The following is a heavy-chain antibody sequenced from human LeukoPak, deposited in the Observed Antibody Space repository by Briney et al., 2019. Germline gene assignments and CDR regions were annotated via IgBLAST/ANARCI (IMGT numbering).Heavy chain of an antibody. CDR3: ARVYRWLHPNDAFDI. Sequence: GASVEVSCKASGYTFTGYYMHWVRQAPGQGLEWMGWITPNSGGTNYAQKFQGGVTMTSDTSISTAYMELSRLRSDDTAVYYCARVYRWLHPNDAFDIWGQGTMVTVSS. J-gene: IGHJ3*02. V-gene: IGHV1-2*02. CDR1: GYTFTGYY. CDR2: ITPNSGGT. D-gene: IGHD5-12*01.